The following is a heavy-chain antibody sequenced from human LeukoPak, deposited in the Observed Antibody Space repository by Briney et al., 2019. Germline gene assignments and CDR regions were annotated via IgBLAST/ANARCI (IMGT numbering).Heavy chain of an antibody. D-gene: IGHD6-19*01. Sequence: SETLSLTCTVSGGSISSYYWSWLRQPPGEGLEWIGYIYTSGSTNYNPSLKSRVTISVDTSKNQFSLKLSSVTAADTAVYYCARQRFVGSGWLDRWGQGTLVTVSS. V-gene: IGHV4-4*09. J-gene: IGHJ5*02. CDR1: GGSISSYY. CDR2: IYTSGST. CDR3: ARQRFVGSGWLDR.